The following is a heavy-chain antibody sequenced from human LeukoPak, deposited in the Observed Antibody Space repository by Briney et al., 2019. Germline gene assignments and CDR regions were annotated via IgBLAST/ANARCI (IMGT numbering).Heavy chain of an antibody. CDR2: IYYSGST. CDR1: GGSISSYY. V-gene: IGHV4-59*01. D-gene: IGHD1-26*01. J-gene: IGHJ5*02. CDR3: ARHRVGATPFDP. Sequence: PSETLSLTCTVSGGSISSYYWSWIRQPPGKGLEWIGYIYYSGSTNYNPSLKSRVTISVETSKNEFSLKLRSVTAADTAVYYCARHRVGATPFDPWGQGTLVTVSS.